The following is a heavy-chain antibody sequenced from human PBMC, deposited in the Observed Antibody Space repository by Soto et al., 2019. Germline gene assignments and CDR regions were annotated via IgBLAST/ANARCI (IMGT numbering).Heavy chain of an antibody. V-gene: IGHV4-31*03. Sequence: SETLSLTCTVSGGSISSGGYYWSWIRQHPGKGLEWIGYIYYSGSTYYNPSLKSRVTISVDTSKNQFSLKLSSVTAADTAVYYCARDGGSLIYYGSGSRRDYYYYGMDVWGQGTTVTVSS. CDR1: GGSISSGGYY. J-gene: IGHJ6*02. D-gene: IGHD3-10*01. CDR2: IYYSGST. CDR3: ARDGGSLIYYGSGSRRDYYYYGMDV.